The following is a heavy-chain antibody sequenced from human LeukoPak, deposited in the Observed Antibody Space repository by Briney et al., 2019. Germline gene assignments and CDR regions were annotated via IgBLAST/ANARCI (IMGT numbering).Heavy chain of an antibody. CDR1: GYTFTGYY. J-gene: IGHJ4*02. CDR2: INPNSGGT. D-gene: IGHD2-21*01. V-gene: IGHV1-2*02. CDR3: ARDFDCGGDCSGLDC. Sequence: GASVEVSCKASGYTFTGYYMHWVRQAPGQGLEWMGWINPNSGGTNYAQKFQGRVTMTRDTSISTAYMELSRLRSDDTAVYYCARDFDCGGDCSGLDCWGQGTLVTVSS.